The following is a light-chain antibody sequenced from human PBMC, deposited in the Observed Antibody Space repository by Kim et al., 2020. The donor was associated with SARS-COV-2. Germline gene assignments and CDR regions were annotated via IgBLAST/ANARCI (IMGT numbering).Light chain of an antibody. V-gene: IGKV1-39*01. CDR3: QQSHSTPYT. Sequence: SASVGDRVIITCRAGQSITTHLNWFQQKPGNAPKLLISAASTLQSDFPSRFSGTGSGTNFTLTISTLQPADFATYYCQQSHSTPYTFGQGTKLEI. J-gene: IGKJ2*01. CDR2: AAS. CDR1: QSITTH.